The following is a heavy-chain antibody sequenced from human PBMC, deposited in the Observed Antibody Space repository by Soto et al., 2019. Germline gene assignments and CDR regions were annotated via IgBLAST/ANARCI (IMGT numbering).Heavy chain of an antibody. V-gene: IGHV3-23*01. D-gene: IGHD3-16*01. CDR1: GFTFSSSA. Sequence: GGSLRLSCAASGFTFSSSAMSWVRQAPGTGLKWVSTINPTGANTHYADSAKGRFTISRDNSRNTVDLQMNSLRAADTALYYCVSWVSDHFDYWGQGTPVTVSS. CDR3: VSWVSDHFDY. J-gene: IGHJ4*02. CDR2: INPTGANT.